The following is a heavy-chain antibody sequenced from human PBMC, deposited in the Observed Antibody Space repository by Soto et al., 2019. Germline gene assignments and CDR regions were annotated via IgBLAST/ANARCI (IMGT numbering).Heavy chain of an antibody. CDR1: GFRLGSDS. CDR3: ARDPPTETTLDWFDS. V-gene: IGHV3-21*01. CDR2: ISSSGSFM. Sequence: EVQLVGSGGGRAKPGGSLRLSCAASGFRLGSDSMGWVRRAPGKGLEWVSSISSSGSFMNYADSVKGRFTISRDNAKNSVYLHMTSLKDEDTAVYYCARDPPTETTLDWFDSWGQGTLVTVSS. D-gene: IGHD1-7*01. J-gene: IGHJ5*01.